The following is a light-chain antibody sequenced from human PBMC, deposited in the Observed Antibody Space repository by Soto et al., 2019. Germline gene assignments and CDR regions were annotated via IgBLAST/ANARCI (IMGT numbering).Light chain of an antibody. CDR1: QNIITY. Sequence: DSQITHSPYYVSGCVGDRVTITCRASQNIITYLNWYQQKPGQAPKFLIYAASSLQSGVPSRFSGRGYGTDFTLTITSLQAEDFATYFCQQGYDTPITFGQGTRLEIK. V-gene: IGKV1-39*01. CDR2: AAS. CDR3: QQGYDTPIT. J-gene: IGKJ5*01.